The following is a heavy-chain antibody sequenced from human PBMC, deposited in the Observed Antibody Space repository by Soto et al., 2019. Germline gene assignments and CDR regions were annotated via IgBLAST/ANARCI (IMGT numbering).Heavy chain of an antibody. Sequence: EVQLVESGGGLVQPGGSLRLSCAASGFTFSSYWMHWVRQAPGKGLVWVSRINSDGSSTSYADSVKGRFTISRDNAKNMLYLQMNSLRAEDTAVYYCARGVDCSGGSCADYGMDVWGQGTTVTVSS. CDR1: GFTFSSYW. J-gene: IGHJ6*02. V-gene: IGHV3-74*01. CDR3: ARGVDCSGGSCADYGMDV. D-gene: IGHD2-15*01. CDR2: INSDGSST.